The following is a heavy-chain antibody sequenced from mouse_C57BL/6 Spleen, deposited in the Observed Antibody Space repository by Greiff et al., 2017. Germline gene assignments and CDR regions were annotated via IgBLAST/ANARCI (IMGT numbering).Heavy chain of an antibody. V-gene: IGHV5-9-1*02. Sequence: EVKLMESGEGLVKPGGSLKLSCAASGFTFSSYAMSWVRQTPEKRLEWVAYISSGGDYIYYADTVKGRFTISRDNARNTLYLQMSSLKSEDTAMYYCTRDDYDPFAYWGQGTLVTVSA. CDR2: ISSGGDYI. CDR3: TRDDYDPFAY. D-gene: IGHD2-4*01. CDR1: GFTFSSYA. J-gene: IGHJ3*01.